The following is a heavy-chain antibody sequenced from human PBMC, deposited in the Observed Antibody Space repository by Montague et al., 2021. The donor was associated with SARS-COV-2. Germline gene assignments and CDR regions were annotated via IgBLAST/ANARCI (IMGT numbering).Heavy chain of an antibody. V-gene: IGHV4-59*12. CDR1: GGSITNYY. CDR2: IYYSATT. Sequence: SETLSLTCTVSGGSITNYYWTWIRQSPGRGLEWIGYIYYSATTNYNPSLKSRVTMSIDTSKNQFSLSLSSVTAADSAVYYCARLRRGTYYVSFDPWRQGALVSVSS. CDR3: ARLRRGTYYVSFDP. J-gene: IGHJ5*02. D-gene: IGHD1-26*01.